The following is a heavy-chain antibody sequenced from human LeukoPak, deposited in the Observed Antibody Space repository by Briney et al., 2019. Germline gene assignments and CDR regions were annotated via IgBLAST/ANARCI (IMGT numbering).Heavy chain of an antibody. J-gene: IGHJ5*02. V-gene: IGHV1-69*05. CDR1: GGTFSSYA. CDR3: ARPDQYWFDP. Sequence: SVEVSCKASGGTFSSYAISWVRQAPGQGLEWMGGIIPIFGTANYAQKFQGRVTITTDESTSTAHMELSSLRSEDTAVYYCARPDQYWFDPWGQGTLVTVSS. D-gene: IGHD2-2*01. CDR2: IIPIFGTA.